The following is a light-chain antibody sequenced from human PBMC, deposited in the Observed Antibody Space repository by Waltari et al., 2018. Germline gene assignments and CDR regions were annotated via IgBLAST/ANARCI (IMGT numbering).Light chain of an antibody. V-gene: IGKV1-39*01. CDR3: QQSYNIILT. CDR2: AAS. J-gene: IGKJ3*01. CDR1: QSISRY. Sequence: DIQMTQSPSSLSASIGDRVIITCRARQSISRYLNWYQQKSHRAPKLLIFAASSLQSGIPSRGSGSGAGTEFTRTISSLQPDDYATYYCQQSYNIILTFGPGTTVDIK.